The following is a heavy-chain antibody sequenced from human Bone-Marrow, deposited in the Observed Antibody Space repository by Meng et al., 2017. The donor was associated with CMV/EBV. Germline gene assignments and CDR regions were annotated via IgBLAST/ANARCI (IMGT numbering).Heavy chain of an antibody. Sequence: GESLKISCALSGFTFTSSGMGWVRHVPGKGLEWVANIKEDGSEKYYVDSVKGRFTISRDNAKNSLYLQMNSLTAEDTAVYYCAPDDYDYWGQGTLVTVPS. V-gene: IGHV3-7*01. CDR3: APDDYDY. CDR2: IKEDGSEK. D-gene: IGHD1-14*01. J-gene: IGHJ4*02. CDR1: GFTFTSSG.